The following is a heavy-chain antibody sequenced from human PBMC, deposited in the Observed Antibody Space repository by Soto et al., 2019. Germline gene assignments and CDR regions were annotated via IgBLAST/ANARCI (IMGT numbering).Heavy chain of an antibody. Sequence: GESLKISCKGSGYSFTSYWIGWVCQMPGKGLEWMGIIYPGDSDTRYSPSFQGQVTISADKSISTAYLQWSSLKASDTAMYYCARHDLLSPSLFDPWGRGSLVTVSA. J-gene: IGHJ5*02. CDR1: GYSFTSYW. D-gene: IGHD3-10*01. CDR3: ARHDLLSPSLFDP. CDR2: IYPGDSDT. V-gene: IGHV5-51*01.